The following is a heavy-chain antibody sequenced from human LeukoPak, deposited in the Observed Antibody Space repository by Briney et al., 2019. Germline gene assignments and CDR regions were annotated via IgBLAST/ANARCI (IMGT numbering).Heavy chain of an antibody. V-gene: IGHV3-7*01. CDR1: GFAFSSYW. CDR2: IKQDGSEK. CDR3: ARDPVHYGEGDFDY. D-gene: IGHD4-17*01. J-gene: IGHJ4*02. Sequence: PGGSLRLSCAASGFAFSSYWMSWVRQTPGKGLEWVANIKQDGSEKYYVDSVKGRFTISRDNAKNSLYLQMNSLRAEDTAVYYCARDPVHYGEGDFDYWGQGTLVTVSS.